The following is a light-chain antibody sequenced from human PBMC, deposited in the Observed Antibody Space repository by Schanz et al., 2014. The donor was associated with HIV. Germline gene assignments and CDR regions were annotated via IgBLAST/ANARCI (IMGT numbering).Light chain of an antibody. Sequence: QSALTQPPSASGSPGQSVTISCTGTSSDVGKYNYVSWYQQHPGKAPKLMIYDVSKRPSGVPDRFSGSKSGNTASLTISGLQAEDEADYYCCSYTGSGTLVFGGGTKVTVL. V-gene: IGLV2-8*01. CDR1: SSDVGKYNY. CDR3: CSYTGSGTLV. J-gene: IGLJ2*01. CDR2: DVS.